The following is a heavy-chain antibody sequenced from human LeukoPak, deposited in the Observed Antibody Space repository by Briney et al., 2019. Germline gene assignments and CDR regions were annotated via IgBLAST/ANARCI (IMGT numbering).Heavy chain of an antibody. D-gene: IGHD3-22*01. CDR2: INPNSGGT. Sequence: GASVKVSCKASGYTFTGYYIHWVRQAPGQGLEWMGWINPNSGGTNYAQKLQGRVTMTTDTSTSTAYMELRSLRSDDTAVYYCASPSTDYYDSSGYSPLDYWGQGTLVTVSS. J-gene: IGHJ4*02. CDR1: GYTFTGYY. CDR3: ASPSTDYYDSSGYSPLDY. V-gene: IGHV1-2*02.